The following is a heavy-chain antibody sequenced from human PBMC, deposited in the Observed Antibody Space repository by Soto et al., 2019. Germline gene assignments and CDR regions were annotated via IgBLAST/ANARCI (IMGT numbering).Heavy chain of an antibody. V-gene: IGHV3-23*01. CDR3: VKFGEYSHEMDYGMDV. CDR1: GFTFSSYA. Sequence: GGSLRLSCAASGFTFSSYAMIWVRQAPGKGLEWVSAISGSGGSTYYADSVKGRFTISRDNSKNTLYLQMNSLRAEDTAVYYWVKFGEYSHEMDYGMDVWGQGTTVPVSS. CDR2: ISGSGGST. D-gene: IGHD5-18*01. J-gene: IGHJ6*02.